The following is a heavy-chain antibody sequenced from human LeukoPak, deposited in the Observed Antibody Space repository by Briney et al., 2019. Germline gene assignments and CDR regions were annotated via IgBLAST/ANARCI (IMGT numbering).Heavy chain of an antibody. J-gene: IGHJ4*02. CDR3: TTNIIVRGVTHVN. CDR2: VKSRADGGAT. Sequence: KPGGSLRLSCAASGFTFSNAWMSWVRQAPGKGLEWVGRVKSRADGGATHYGAPVKGRFTVSRDDSKNALYLEMNSLITEDTAMYYCTTNIIVRGVTHVNWGQGTLVTVSS. D-gene: IGHD3-10*01. V-gene: IGHV3-15*01. CDR1: GFTFSNAW.